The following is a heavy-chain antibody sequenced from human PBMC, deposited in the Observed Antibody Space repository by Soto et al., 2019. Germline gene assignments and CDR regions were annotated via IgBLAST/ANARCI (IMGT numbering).Heavy chain of an antibody. D-gene: IGHD1-20*01. Sequence: PGESLKISCKGSGYSFTSYWISWVRQMPGKGLEWMGRIDPSDSYTNYSPSFQGHVTISADKSISTAYLQWSSLKASDTAMYYCASFRYLSRSNYYYGMDVWGQGTTVTVSS. CDR3: ASFRYLSRSNYYYGMDV. CDR1: GYSFTSYW. CDR2: IDPSDSYT. J-gene: IGHJ6*02. V-gene: IGHV5-10-1*01.